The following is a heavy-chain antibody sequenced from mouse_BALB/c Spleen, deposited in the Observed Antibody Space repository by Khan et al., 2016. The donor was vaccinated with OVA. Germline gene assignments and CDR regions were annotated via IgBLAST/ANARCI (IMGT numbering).Heavy chain of an antibody. CDR3: ARSTYRYAFVY. D-gene: IGHD2-12*01. Sequence: EVQLQESGPSLVKPSQTLSLTCSVTGDSITSGYWNWLRKFPENKLEYMGYIIYTGYTYYNPSLQSRISITRHTSKNQYYLQLNSVTDEDTATYYCARSTYRYAFVYWGQGTLVTVSA. V-gene: IGHV3-8*02. CDR1: GDSITSGY. J-gene: IGHJ3*01. CDR2: IIYTGYT.